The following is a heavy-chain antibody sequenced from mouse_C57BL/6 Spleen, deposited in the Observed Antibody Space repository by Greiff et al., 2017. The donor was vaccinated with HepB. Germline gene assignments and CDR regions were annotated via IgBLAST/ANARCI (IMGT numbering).Heavy chain of an antibody. CDR1: GFTFNTYA. CDR2: IRSKSNNNAT. J-gene: IGHJ1*03. V-gene: IGHV10-1*02. Sequence: EVQRVESGAGLVQPKGSLKLSCAASGFTFNTYAMNWVRQAPGKGLEWVARIRSKSNNNATYYAYSVKDRFTTSRADSKRMIYLQMNNLKTEDTAMYYYVRESSYGYFDVWGTGTTVTVSS. CDR3: VRESSYGYFDV. D-gene: IGHD1-1*01.